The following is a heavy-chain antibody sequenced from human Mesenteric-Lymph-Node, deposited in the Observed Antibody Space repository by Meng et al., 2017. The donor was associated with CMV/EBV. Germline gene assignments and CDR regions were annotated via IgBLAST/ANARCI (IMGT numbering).Heavy chain of an antibody. J-gene: IGHJ5*02. D-gene: IGHD3-3*01. CDR2: ISPYNGDT. CDR1: FTTYG. CDR3: ARDLYDFWSGYYSGNWFDP. V-gene: IGHV1-18*01. Sequence: FTTYGIGWVRQAPGQGLEWMGWISPYNGDTNNEQKFLGRVTMTADTSTSTAYMEVTSLRSDDTAVYYCARDLYDFWSGYYSGNWFDPWGQGTLVTVSS.